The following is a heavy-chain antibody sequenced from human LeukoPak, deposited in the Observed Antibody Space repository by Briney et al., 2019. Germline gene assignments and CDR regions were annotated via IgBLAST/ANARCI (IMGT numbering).Heavy chain of an antibody. CDR2: INPNSGGT. Sequence: ASVKVSCKASGYTFTGYYMHCVRQAPGQGLEWMGWINPNSGGTNYAQKFQGRVTMTRDTSISTAYMELSRLRSDDTAVYYCARDLLDIVVVPAAIGPYYYMDVWGKGTTVPVSS. D-gene: IGHD2-2*02. CDR1: GYTFTGYY. CDR3: ARDLLDIVVVPAAIGPYYYMDV. J-gene: IGHJ6*03. V-gene: IGHV1-2*02.